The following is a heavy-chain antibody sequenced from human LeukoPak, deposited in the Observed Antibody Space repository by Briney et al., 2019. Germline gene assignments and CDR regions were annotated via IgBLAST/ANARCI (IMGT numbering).Heavy chain of an antibody. J-gene: IGHJ4*02. Sequence: PGRSLRLSCAASGFTFSSYGMHWVRQAPGKGLEWVAVISYDGSNKYYADSVEGRFTISRDNSKNTLYLQMNSLRAEDTAVYYCAKESSSGWSLDYWGQGTLVTVSS. CDR3: AKESSSGWSLDY. CDR2: ISYDGSNK. CDR1: GFTFSSYG. V-gene: IGHV3-30*18. D-gene: IGHD6-19*01.